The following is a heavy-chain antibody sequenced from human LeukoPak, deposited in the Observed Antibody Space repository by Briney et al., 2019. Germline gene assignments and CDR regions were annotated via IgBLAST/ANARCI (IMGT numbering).Heavy chain of an antibody. CDR1: GYTFTGYY. D-gene: IGHD6-19*01. V-gene: IGHV1-2*02. CDR2: INPNSGGT. CDR3: ARVAQWLVDFDY. Sequence: ASVKVSCKASGYTFTGYYMHWVRQAPGQGREWMGWINPNSGGTNYAQKFQGRVTMTRDTSISTAYMELSRLRSDDTAVYYCARVAQWLVDFDYWGQGTLVTVSS. J-gene: IGHJ4*02.